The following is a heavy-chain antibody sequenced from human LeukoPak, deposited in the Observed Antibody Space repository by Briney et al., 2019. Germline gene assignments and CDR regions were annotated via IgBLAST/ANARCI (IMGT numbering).Heavy chain of an antibody. V-gene: IGHV4-34*01. CDR1: XGSFXXXX. Sequence: SLTCXVYXGSFXXXXXSWXRXPXGXGXXWIGEINHSGSTNYNPSLKSRVTISADTSKSQFSLKVSSVTAADTAVYYCAIQTGGRXFDIWGQGTMXXVSS. J-gene: IGHJ3*02. CDR2: INHSGST. D-gene: IGHD1-14*01. CDR3: AIQTGGRXFDI.